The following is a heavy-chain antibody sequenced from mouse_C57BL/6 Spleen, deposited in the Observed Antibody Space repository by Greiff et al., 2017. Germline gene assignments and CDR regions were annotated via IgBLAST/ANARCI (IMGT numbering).Heavy chain of an antibody. CDR3: ARCPIYYDYDERGYAMDY. CDR2: IDPANGNT. Sequence: VQLKQSVAELVRPGASVKLSCTASGFNIKNTYMHWVKQRPEQGLEWIGRIDPANGNTKYAPKFQGKATITADTSSNTAYLQLSSLTSDDTAIYYCARCPIYYDYDERGYAMDYWGQGTSVTVSS. CDR1: GFNIKNTY. J-gene: IGHJ4*01. D-gene: IGHD2-4*01. V-gene: IGHV14-3*01.